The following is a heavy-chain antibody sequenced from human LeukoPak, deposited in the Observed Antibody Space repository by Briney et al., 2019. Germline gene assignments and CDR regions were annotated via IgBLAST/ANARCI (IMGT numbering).Heavy chain of an antibody. V-gene: IGHV4-59*08. CDR2: IYYSGST. CDR1: GGSISSYY. D-gene: IGHD6-19*01. CDR3: AIYSSGWYGSFDP. J-gene: IGHJ5*02. Sequence: SETLSLTCTVSGGSISSYYWSWIRQPPGKGLEWIGYIYYSGSTNYNPSLKSRATISVDTSKNQFSLKLSSVTAADTAVYYCAIYSSGWYGSFDPWGQGTLVTVSS.